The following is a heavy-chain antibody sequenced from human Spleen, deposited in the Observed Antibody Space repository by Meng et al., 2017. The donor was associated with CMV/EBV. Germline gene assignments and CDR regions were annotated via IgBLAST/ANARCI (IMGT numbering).Heavy chain of an antibody. CDR2: ITASSGST. V-gene: IGHV3-23*01. Sequence: GESLKISCTASGFTFSNYAMSWVRQAPGEGLEWVSAITASSGSTYYADSVRGRFTISRDNSKNTLYLQMNSLRAEDTALYYCAKAAVVTGDYFDYWGQGTLVTVSS. CDR1: GFTFSNYA. CDR3: AKAAVVTGDYFDY. J-gene: IGHJ4*02. D-gene: IGHD3-22*01.